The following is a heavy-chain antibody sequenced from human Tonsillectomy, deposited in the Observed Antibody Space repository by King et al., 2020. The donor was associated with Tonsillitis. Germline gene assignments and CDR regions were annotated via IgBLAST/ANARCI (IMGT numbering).Heavy chain of an antibody. CDR3: TRSPASGYYYYYYMDV. CDR2: IRSKAYGGTT. D-gene: IGHD3-10*01. CDR1: GFTFGDYA. Sequence: VQLVESGGGLVQPGRSLRLSCTASGFTFGDYAMSWVRQAPGKGLEWVGFIRSKAYGGTTEYAASVKGRFTISRDDSKNIAYLQMNSLKTEDTAVYYCTRSPASGYYYYYYMDVWGKGTTVTVSS. V-gene: IGHV3-49*04. J-gene: IGHJ6*03.